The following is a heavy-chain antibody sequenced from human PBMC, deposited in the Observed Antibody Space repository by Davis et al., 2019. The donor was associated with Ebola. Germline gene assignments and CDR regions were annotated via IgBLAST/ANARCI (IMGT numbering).Heavy chain of an antibody. Sequence: GESLKISCEASGFTFISYGMHWVRQAPGKGLEWVTFIQYAGSNKDYEDSVKGRFSISRDNSKNTLYLQMNSLRAEDTAVYYCARDKLWDFWSGYYTGSFDYWGQGTLVTVSS. CDR1: GFTFISYG. J-gene: IGHJ4*02. D-gene: IGHD3-3*01. V-gene: IGHV3-30*02. CDR3: ARDKLWDFWSGYYTGSFDY. CDR2: IQYAGSNK.